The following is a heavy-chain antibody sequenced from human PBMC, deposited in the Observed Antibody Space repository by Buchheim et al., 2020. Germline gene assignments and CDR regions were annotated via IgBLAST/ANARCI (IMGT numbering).Heavy chain of an antibody. J-gene: IGHJ5*02. CDR3: ARDGIAMVREPSWFDP. CDR1: GYTFTNYG. Sequence: QLQLVQSGAEVKKPGASVKVSCKASGYTFTNYGITWVRQAPGQGLEWMGWISAYNGNTKFAQKFQGRVTMTIDTSTSTAYMELRSLRSDDTAMYVCARDGIAMVREPSWFDPWGQGT. D-gene: IGHD3-10*01. V-gene: IGHV1-18*01. CDR2: ISAYNGNT.